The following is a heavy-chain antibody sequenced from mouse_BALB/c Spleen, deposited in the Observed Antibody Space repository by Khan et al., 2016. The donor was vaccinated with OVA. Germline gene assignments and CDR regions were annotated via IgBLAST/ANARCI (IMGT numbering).Heavy chain of an antibody. CDR3: AEDNYGGSSWFAY. V-gene: IGHV1-7*01. CDR1: GYTFTSYW. Sequence: VQRQESGAELAKPGASVKMSCKASGYTFTSYWMHWVKQRPGQGLEWIGYINPSSAYTEYNQKFKDKATLTADKSSSTAYMQLSSLTSEDSAVYYCAEDNYGGSSWFAYWGPGTLVTVSA. J-gene: IGHJ3*01. CDR2: INPSSAYT. D-gene: IGHD1-3*01.